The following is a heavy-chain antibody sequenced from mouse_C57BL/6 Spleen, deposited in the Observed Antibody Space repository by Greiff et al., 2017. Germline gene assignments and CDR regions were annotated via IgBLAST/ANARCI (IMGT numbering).Heavy chain of an antibody. Sequence: EVQLQQSGPELVKPGASVKISCKASGYTFTDYYMNWVKQSHGKSLEWIGDINPNNGGTSYNQKFKGKATLTVDKSSSTAYMELRSLTSEDSAVYYCARGGYYGPWYFDVWGTGTTVTVSS. CDR3: ARGGYYGPWYFDV. J-gene: IGHJ1*03. CDR2: INPNNGGT. CDR1: GYTFTDYY. V-gene: IGHV1-26*01. D-gene: IGHD1-2*01.